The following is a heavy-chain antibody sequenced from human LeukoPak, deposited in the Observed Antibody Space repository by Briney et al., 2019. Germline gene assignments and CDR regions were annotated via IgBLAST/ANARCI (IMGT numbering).Heavy chain of an antibody. CDR2: IKGDGSET. Sequence: GGSLRLSCAASGFTFSSYWMHWVRQAPGKGLVWVSRIKGDGSETSYAGSVKGRFTISRDNAKNTLYLQMSSLRADDTAVYYCTSDRVFYGLDVWGQGTTVIVCS. J-gene: IGHJ6*02. CDR1: GFTFSSYW. V-gene: IGHV3-74*01. CDR3: TSDRVFYGLDV.